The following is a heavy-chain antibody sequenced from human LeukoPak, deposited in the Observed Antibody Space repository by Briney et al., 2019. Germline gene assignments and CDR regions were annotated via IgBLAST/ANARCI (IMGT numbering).Heavy chain of an antibody. V-gene: IGHV3-30*02. CDR3: AKDGIKYCSSTSCYFPDY. CDR1: GFTFSSYG. D-gene: IGHD2-2*01. Sequence: GGSLRLSCAASGFTFSSYGMHWVRQAPGKGLEWVAFIRYDGSNKYYADSVKGRFTISRDNSKNTLYLQMNSLRAEDTAVYYCAKDGIKYCSSTSCYFPDYRGQGTLVTVSS. CDR2: IRYDGSNK. J-gene: IGHJ4*02.